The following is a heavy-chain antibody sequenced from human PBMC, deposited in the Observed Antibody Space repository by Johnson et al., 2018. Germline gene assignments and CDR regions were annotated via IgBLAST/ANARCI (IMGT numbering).Heavy chain of an antibody. CDR1: GGSISSSFYN. D-gene: IGHD3-3*01. V-gene: IGHV4-61*02. CDR2: IQTSGST. J-gene: IGHJ4*02. CDR3: ARDSLLFLPHFDH. Sequence: QVQLQESGPGLVKXSQTLSLTCTVSGGSISSSFYNWNWIRQPAGEGLEWIGRIQTSGSTNYNPPLESRATNSKDTSKNHFSLRLSSVTAADTAVYYCARDSLLFLPHFDHWGQGTLVTVSS.